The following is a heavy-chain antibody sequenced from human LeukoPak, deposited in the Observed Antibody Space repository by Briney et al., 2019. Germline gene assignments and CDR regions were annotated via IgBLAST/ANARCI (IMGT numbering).Heavy chain of an antibody. CDR2: IYTSGST. Sequence: PSETLSLTCTVSGGSISSYYWSWIRQPAGKGLEWIGRIYTSGSTNYNPPLKSRVTMSVDTSKNQSSLKLSSVTAADTAVYYCARLYYYDSSGYPLFDYWGQGALVTVSS. V-gene: IGHV4-4*07. J-gene: IGHJ4*02. D-gene: IGHD3-22*01. CDR3: ARLYYYDSSGYPLFDY. CDR1: GGSISSYY.